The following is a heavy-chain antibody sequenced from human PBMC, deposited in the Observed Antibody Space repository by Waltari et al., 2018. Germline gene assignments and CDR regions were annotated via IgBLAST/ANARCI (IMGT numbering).Heavy chain of an antibody. V-gene: IGHV1-8*01. CDR1: RYTFTSYD. CDR2: MNPNSGNT. J-gene: IGHJ3*02. Sequence: QVQLVQSGAELKKPGASVKVSCKASRYTFTSYDIHWVRQATGQGLEWMGWMNPNSGNTGYAQKFQGRVTMTRNTSISTAYMELSSLRSEDTAVYYCARAGKVTRKAFDIWGQGTMVTVSS. CDR3: ARAGKVTRKAFDI. D-gene: IGHD2-21*02.